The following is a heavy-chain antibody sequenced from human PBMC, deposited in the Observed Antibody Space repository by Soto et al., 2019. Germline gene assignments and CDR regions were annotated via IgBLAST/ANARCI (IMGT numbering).Heavy chain of an antibody. J-gene: IGHJ4*02. CDR3: ARERGHGGGLYRLDY. V-gene: IGHV3-7*01. D-gene: IGHD2-15*01. Sequence: EVQLVESGGGLVQPGGSLRLSCAASGFTSSNYWMSWVRQAPGKGLEWVANIWQDGGEKHYVDSVKGRFTVSRDNVKNSVNLQMNSLRAEDTAVYYRARERGHGGGLYRLDYWGLGSLVTASS. CDR1: GFTSSNYW. CDR2: IWQDGGEK.